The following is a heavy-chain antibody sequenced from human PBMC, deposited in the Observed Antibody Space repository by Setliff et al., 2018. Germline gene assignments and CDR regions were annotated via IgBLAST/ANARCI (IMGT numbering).Heavy chain of an antibody. CDR3: GRGFSRIEGWGNWFDP. Sequence: KASETLSLTCTVSGGSVSNSGFFWGWLRQASGKGLEWIGNIYDSGSSNYNASLKSRLIITRDTSKNQISLKLTSVTAADTAVYYCGRGFSRIEGWGNWFDPWGQGILVTVSS. V-gene: IGHV4-39*01. J-gene: IGHJ5*02. CDR1: GGSVSNSGFF. CDR2: IYDSGSS. D-gene: IGHD2-15*01.